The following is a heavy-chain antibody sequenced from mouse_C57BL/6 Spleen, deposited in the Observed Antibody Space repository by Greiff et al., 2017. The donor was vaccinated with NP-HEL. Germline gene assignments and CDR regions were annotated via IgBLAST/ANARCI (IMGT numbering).Heavy chain of an antibody. Sequence: EVKLVESGGDLVKPGGSLKLSCAASGFTFSSYGMSWVRQTPDKRLEWVATISSGGSYTYYPDSVKGRFTISRDNATNTLYLQMSSLKSEDTALYYCAREDYDYDDYAMDYWGQRTSVTVSS. D-gene: IGHD2-4*01. J-gene: IGHJ4*01. CDR3: AREDYDYDDYAMDY. V-gene: IGHV5-6*01. CDR2: ISSGGSYT. CDR1: GFTFSSYG.